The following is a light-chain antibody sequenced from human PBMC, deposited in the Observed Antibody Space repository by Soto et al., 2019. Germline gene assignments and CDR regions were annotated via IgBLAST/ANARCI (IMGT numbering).Light chain of an antibody. Sequence: DIVMTQSPDSLAVSLGERATINCKSSQSVLYSSNNKNYLAWYQQKPGQPPKLLIYWASTRDSGVPDRFSGSGSGTDFTLTISSLQAEEVAVYYCQQYYSAPLTFGGGTKVEIK. CDR3: QQYYSAPLT. J-gene: IGKJ4*01. CDR1: QSVLYSSNNKNY. CDR2: WAS. V-gene: IGKV4-1*01.